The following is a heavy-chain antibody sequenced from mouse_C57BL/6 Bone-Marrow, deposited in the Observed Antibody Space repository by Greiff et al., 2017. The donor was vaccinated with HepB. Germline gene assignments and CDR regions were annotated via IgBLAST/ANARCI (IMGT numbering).Heavy chain of an antibody. D-gene: IGHD2-2*01. J-gene: IGHJ2*01. V-gene: IGHV2-2*01. Sequence: VKLMESGPGLVQPSQSLSITCTVSGFSLTSYGVHWVRQSPGKGLEWLGVIWSGGSTDYNAAFISRLSISKDNSKSQVFFKMNSLQADDTAIYYCAIMVTTGFDYWGQGTTLTVSS. CDR2: IWSGGST. CDR1: GFSLTSYG. CDR3: AIMVTTGFDY.